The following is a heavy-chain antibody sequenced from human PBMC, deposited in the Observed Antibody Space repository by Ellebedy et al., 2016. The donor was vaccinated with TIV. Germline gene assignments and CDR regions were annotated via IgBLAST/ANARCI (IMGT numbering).Heavy chain of an antibody. V-gene: IGHV1-46*04. J-gene: IGHJ6*02. CDR2: INPSTGST. Sequence: AASVKVSCKASGYTFSNYFVHWVRQAPGQGLEWMGIINPSTGSTTYAQKLQGRLTMTRDTSISTAYMELSRLRSDDTAVYYCARGTAMVTGYYYYGMDVWGQGTTVTVSS. D-gene: IGHD5-18*01. CDR3: ARGTAMVTGYYYYGMDV. CDR1: GYTFSNYF.